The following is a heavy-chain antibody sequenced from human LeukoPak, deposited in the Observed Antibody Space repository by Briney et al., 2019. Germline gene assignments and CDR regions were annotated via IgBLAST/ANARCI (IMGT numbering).Heavy chain of an antibody. D-gene: IGHD2-21*02. CDR3: ARDGAAHCGGDCYSGAFDI. J-gene: IGHJ3*02. Sequence: GGSLRLSCAASGFTFSAYGMHWVHQAPGKGLEWVSYISGSSRNIYYPDSVRGRFTISRDNAKNSLYLQMNSLRDEDTAVYYCARDGAAHCGGDCYSGAFDIWGQGTMVTVSS. CDR1: GFTFSAYG. CDR2: ISGSSRNI. V-gene: IGHV3-48*02.